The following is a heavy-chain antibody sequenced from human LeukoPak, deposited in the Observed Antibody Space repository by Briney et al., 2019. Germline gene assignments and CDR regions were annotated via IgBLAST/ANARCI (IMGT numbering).Heavy chain of an antibody. V-gene: IGHV3-74*01. J-gene: IGHJ4*02. CDR1: GFTFSSLD. CDR2: ISGDGGST. CDR3: ARDSGHRGDF. Sequence: TGGSLRLSCTASGFTFSSLDMSWVRQAPGKGLEWVSRISGDGGSTSYVDSVEGRFTISRDNAKNTLYLQMNSLRAEDTAVYYCARDSGHRGDFWGQGTLVTVSS. D-gene: IGHD5-24*01.